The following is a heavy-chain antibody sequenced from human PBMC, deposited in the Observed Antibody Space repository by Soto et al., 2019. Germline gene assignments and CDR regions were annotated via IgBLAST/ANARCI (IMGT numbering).Heavy chain of an antibody. CDR2: ISGGGDTT. D-gene: IGHD3-10*01. CDR3: AKGRGGSGSLTPRVDF. CDR1: GFTFNNYA. Sequence: EVQLLESGGGLVQPGGSLRLCCAASGFTFNNYAMTWVRQAPGKGLEWVSAISGGGDTTSYADSVKGRITVSRDGSKNTLYLQMSSLRAEDTALYYCAKGRGGSGSLTPRVDFWGQGTLVTVSS. V-gene: IGHV3-23*01. J-gene: IGHJ4*02.